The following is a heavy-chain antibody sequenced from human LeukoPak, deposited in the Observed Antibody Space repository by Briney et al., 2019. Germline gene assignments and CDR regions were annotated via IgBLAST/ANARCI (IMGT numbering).Heavy chain of an antibody. CDR3: ARDRPERLPFDY. V-gene: IGHV3-48*04. CDR1: GFTFRNYD. J-gene: IGHJ4*02. D-gene: IGHD1-1*01. Sequence: PGGSLRLSCAAAGFTFRNYDMNWVRQAPGKGLEWVSYINSSGSAIYYADSVKGRFTTSRDNVNNSLYLQMNSLRVEDTAVYYCARDRPERLPFDYWGQGTLVTVSS. CDR2: INSSGSAI.